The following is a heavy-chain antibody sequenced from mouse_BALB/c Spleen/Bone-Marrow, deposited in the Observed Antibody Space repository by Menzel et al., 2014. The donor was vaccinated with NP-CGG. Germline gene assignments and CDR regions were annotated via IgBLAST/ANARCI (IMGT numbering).Heavy chain of an antibody. CDR1: GYTFTDYW. CDR3: ARSEYRYDPFAY. V-gene: IGHV1-69*01. J-gene: IGHJ3*01. D-gene: IGHD2-14*01. CDR2: IDTSDSYT. Sequence: QVQLQQSGAELVMPGASVKMSCKASGYTFTDYWMHWVKQRPGQGLEWIGAIDTSDSYTSYNQKFKGKATLTVDESSSTAYMQLSSLTSEDSAVYYCARSEYRYDPFAYWGQGTLVTVSA.